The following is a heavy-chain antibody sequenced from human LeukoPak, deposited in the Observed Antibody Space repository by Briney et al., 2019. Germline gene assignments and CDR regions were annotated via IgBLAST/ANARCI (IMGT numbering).Heavy chain of an antibody. J-gene: IGHJ6*02. D-gene: IGHD6-19*01. Sequence: GGSLRLSCAASGFTFSSYEMNWVRQAPGKGLEWVSYISSSGSTIYYADSVKGRFTISRDNAENSLYLQMNSLRAEDTTVYYCARRYSSGWSYYYYYGMDVWGQGTTVTVSS. CDR2: ISSSGSTI. V-gene: IGHV3-48*03. CDR1: GFTFSSYE. CDR3: ARRYSSGWSYYYYYGMDV.